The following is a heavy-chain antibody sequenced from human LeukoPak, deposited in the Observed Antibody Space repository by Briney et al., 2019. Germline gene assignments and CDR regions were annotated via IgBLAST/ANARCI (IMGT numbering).Heavy chain of an antibody. J-gene: IGHJ4*02. CDR2: ISGSGGST. CDR1: GFTFSSYA. D-gene: IGHD3-10*01. Sequence: GGSLRLSCAASGFTFSSYAMSWVRQAPGKGLEWVSAISGSGGSTYYADSVKGRFTISRDNSKNTLYLQMNSPRAEDTAVYYCAKGRDYYGSGSYYSCDYWGQGTLVTVSS. CDR3: AKGRDYYGSGSYYSCDY. V-gene: IGHV3-23*01.